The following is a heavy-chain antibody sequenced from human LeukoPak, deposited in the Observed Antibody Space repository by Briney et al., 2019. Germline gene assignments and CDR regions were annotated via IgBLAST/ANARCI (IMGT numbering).Heavy chain of an antibody. D-gene: IGHD3-10*01. CDR2: MNPNSGNT. V-gene: IGHV1-8*01. J-gene: IGHJ5*02. Sequence: ASVKVSCKASGYTFTSYDINWVRQVTGRGLEWMGWMNPNSGNTGYAQKFQGRVTMTRNTSISTAYMELSSLRSEDTAVYYCARALGKVRGVIHNWFDPWGQGTLVTVSS. CDR3: ARALGKVRGVIHNWFDP. CDR1: GYTFTSYD.